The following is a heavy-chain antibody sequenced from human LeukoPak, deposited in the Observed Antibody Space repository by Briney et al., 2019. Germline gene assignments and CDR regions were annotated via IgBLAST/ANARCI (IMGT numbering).Heavy chain of an antibody. V-gene: IGHV3-9*01. CDR3: ARGAAAELGP. CDR2: ISWNSGSI. D-gene: IGHD6-13*01. Sequence: GGSLRLSCAASGFTFDDYAMHWVRQAPGKGLEWVSGISWNSGSIGYADSVKGRFTISRDNAKNSLYLQMNSLRAEDTALYYCARGAAAELGPWGQGTLVTVSS. CDR1: GFTFDDYA. J-gene: IGHJ5*02.